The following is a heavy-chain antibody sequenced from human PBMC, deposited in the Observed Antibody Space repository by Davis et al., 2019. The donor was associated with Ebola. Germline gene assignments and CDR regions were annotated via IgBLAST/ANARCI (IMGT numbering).Heavy chain of an antibody. CDR2: ISGSDGST. CDR1: GFTFSSYV. CDR3: ARDRSLGYSYGYDYYYYGMDV. Sequence: GGSLRLSCAASGFTFSSYVMSWVRQAPGKGLEWVSTISGSDGSTYSADSVKGRFTISRDNSKNTLYLQMNSLRAEDTAVYYCARDRSLGYSYGYDYYYYGMDVWGQGTTVTVSS. D-gene: IGHD5-18*01. V-gene: IGHV3-23*01. J-gene: IGHJ6*02.